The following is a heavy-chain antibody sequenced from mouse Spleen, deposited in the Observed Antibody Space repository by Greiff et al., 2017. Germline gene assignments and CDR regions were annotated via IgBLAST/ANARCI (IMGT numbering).Heavy chain of an antibody. V-gene: IGHV1-26*01. D-gene: IGHD2-12*01. J-gene: IGHJ2*01. Sequence: EVQLQQSGPELVKPGASVKISCKASGYTFTDYYMNWVKQSHGKSLEWIGDINPNNGGTSYNQKFKGKATLTVDKSSSTAYMELRSLTSEDSAVYYCARNSYDGPLFDYWGQGTTLTVSS. CDR3: ARNSYDGPLFDY. CDR1: GYTFTDYY. CDR2: INPNNGGT.